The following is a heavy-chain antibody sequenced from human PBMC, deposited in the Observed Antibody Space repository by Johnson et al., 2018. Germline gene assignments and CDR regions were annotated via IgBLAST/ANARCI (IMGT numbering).Heavy chain of an antibody. D-gene: IGHD2-2*01. V-gene: IGHV1-69*12. CDR1: GGTFSSYA. J-gene: IGHJ6*02. Sequence: QVQLVQSGAEVKKPGSSVKVSCKASGGTFSSYAISWVRQAPGQGLEWMGGIIPIFGTANYAQKFQGRVTITADESTSTAYMELSSLRSEDTAVYYCARKDIVVVPAARSHYYGMDVWGQGTTVTVSS. CDR2: IIPIFGTA. CDR3: ARKDIVVVPAARSHYYGMDV.